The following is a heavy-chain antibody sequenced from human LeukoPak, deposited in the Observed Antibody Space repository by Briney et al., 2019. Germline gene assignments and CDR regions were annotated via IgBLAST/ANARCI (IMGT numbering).Heavy chain of an antibody. CDR1: GGSFSGYY. Sequence: PSETLSLTCAVYGGSFSGYYWSWIRQPPGKGLEWIGAINHSGSTNYNPSLKSRVTISVDTSKNQFSLKLSSVTAADTAVYYCARGPPLYCSSTSCYKSWNWFDPWGQGTLVTVST. J-gene: IGHJ5*02. D-gene: IGHD2-2*02. CDR3: ARGPPLYCSSTSCYKSWNWFDP. V-gene: IGHV4-34*01. CDR2: INHSGST.